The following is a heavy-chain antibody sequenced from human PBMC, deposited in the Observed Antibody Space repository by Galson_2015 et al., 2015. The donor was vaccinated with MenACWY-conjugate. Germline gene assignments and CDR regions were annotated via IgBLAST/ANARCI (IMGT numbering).Heavy chain of an antibody. Sequence: SLRLSCAASGFTVSSHYMNWVRQAPGKGLEWVSVISGTGGTIYYAESVKGRFTISRDNSKNTLFLEMNSLRAEDTAVYYCAKKFGSSSWFRGFDSWGQGTLVTVSS. CDR3: AKKFGSSSWFRGFDS. CDR2: ISGTGGTI. D-gene: IGHD6-13*01. CDR1: GFTVSSHY. V-gene: IGHV3-23*01. J-gene: IGHJ4*02.